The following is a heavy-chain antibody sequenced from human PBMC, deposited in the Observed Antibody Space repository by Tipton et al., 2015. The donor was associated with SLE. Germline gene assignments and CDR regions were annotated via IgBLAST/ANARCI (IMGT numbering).Heavy chain of an antibody. CDR2: ISSSSSYT. V-gene: IGHV3-11*05. J-gene: IGHJ6*03. Sequence: GSLRLSCAASGFTFSDYYMSWIRQAPGKGLEWVSYISSSSSYTNYADSVEGRFTISRDNAKNSLYLQMNSLRAEDTAVYYCARVRNYYYMDVWGKGTTVTVSS. CDR3: ARVRNYYYMDV. CDR1: GFTFSDYY.